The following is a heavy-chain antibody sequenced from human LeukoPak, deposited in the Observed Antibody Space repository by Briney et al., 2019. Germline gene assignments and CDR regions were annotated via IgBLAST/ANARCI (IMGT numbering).Heavy chain of an antibody. D-gene: IGHD2-2*01. V-gene: IGHV1-2*02. Sequence: ASVKVSCKASGYTFTGYYMHWVRQAPGQGLEWMGWINPNSGGTNYAQKFQGRVTMTRDTSISTAYMELSRLRSDDTAVYYCARDLAGLVVPAAIFDTWGQGTLVTVSS. CDR3: ARDLAGLVVPAAIFDT. J-gene: IGHJ5*02. CDR2: INPNSGGT. CDR1: GYTFTGYY.